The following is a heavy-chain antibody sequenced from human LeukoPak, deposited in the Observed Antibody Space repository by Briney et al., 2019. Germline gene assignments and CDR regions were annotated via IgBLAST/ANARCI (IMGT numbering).Heavy chain of an antibody. J-gene: IGHJ3*02. CDR3: ARQTTVTSRGAFDI. CDR2: IYYSGST. CDR1: GGSISSGDYY. Sequence: PSETLSLTCTVSGGSISSGDYYWSWIRQHPGKGLEWIGNIYYSGSTYFNPSLKTRITISIDTSKNQFSLKLSSVTAADTAVYYCARQTTVTSRGAFDIWGQGTMVTVSS. V-gene: IGHV4-31*03. D-gene: IGHD4-17*01.